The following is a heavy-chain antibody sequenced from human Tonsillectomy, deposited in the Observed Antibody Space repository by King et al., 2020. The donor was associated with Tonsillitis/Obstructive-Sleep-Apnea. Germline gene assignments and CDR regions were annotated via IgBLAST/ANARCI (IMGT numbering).Heavy chain of an antibody. V-gene: IGHV1-3*01. J-gene: IGHJ4*02. D-gene: IGHD3-22*01. Sequence: VQLVQSGAEVKKPGASVKVSCKASGYTFTSYAMHWVRQAPGQRLEWMGWINAGNGNTKYSQKFQGRVTITRDTSASTAYMELSSLRAEDTAVYYCARNYYDSSGYLYYFDYCGQGTLVTVSS. CDR1: GYTFTSYA. CDR2: INAGNGNT. CDR3: ARNYYDSSGYLYYFDY.